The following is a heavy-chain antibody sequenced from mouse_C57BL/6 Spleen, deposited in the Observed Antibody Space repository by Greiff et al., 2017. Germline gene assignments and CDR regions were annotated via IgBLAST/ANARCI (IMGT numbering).Heavy chain of an antibody. Sequence: VQLQQSGAELMKPGASVKLSCKATGYTFTGYWIEWVKQRPGHGLEWIGEILPGSGSTNYNEKFKGKATFTADTSSNTAYMQHSSLTTEDSAIYYCARRSHYYDNSDWYFDVWGTGTTVTVSS. D-gene: IGHD1-1*01. J-gene: IGHJ1*03. CDR3: ARRSHYYDNSDWYFDV. V-gene: IGHV1-9*01. CDR2: ILPGSGST. CDR1: GYTFTGYW.